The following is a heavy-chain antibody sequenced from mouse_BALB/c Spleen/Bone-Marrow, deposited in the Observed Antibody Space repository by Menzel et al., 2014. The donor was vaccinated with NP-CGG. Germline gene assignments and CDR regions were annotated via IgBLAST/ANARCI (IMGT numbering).Heavy chain of an antibody. Sequence: EVKVVESGGGLVKPGGSLKLSCAASGFAFSSYDMSWVRQTPEERLEWVATISSGGSYTYYPDSVKGRFTISRDNARNTLYLQMSSLRSEDTALYYCARLLRLRYFDYWGQGTTLTVSS. CDR3: ARLLRLRYFDY. V-gene: IGHV5-9*02. D-gene: IGHD1-2*01. J-gene: IGHJ2*01. CDR1: GFAFSSYD. CDR2: ISSGGSYT.